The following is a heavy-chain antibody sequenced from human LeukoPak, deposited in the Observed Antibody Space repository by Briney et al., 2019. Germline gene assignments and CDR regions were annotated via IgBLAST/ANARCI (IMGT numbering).Heavy chain of an antibody. D-gene: IGHD3-10*01. CDR2: IHYSGST. J-gene: IGHJ3*02. CDR1: GGSISSSSYY. Sequence: PSETLSLTCTVSGGSISSSSYYWGWIRQPPGKGLEWIGSIHYSGSTNYNPSLKSRVTISVDTSKNQFSLKLSSVTAADTAVYYCARFPGGGAFDIWGQGTMVTVSS. CDR3: ARFPGGGAFDI. V-gene: IGHV4-39*07.